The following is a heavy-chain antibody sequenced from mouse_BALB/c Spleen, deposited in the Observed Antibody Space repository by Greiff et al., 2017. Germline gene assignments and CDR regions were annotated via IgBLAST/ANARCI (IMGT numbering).Heavy chain of an antibody. V-gene: IGHV5-12-2*01. CDR1: GFTFSSYT. J-gene: IGHJ2*01. Sequence: EVQGVESGGGLVQPGGSLKLSCAASGFTFSSYTMSWVRQTPEKRLEWVAYISNGGGSTYYPDTVKGRFTISRDNAKNTLYLQMSSLKSEDTAMYYCARHHSSGYFFDYWGQGTTLTVSS. D-gene: IGHD3-1*01. CDR3: ARHHSSGYFFDY. CDR2: ISNGGGST.